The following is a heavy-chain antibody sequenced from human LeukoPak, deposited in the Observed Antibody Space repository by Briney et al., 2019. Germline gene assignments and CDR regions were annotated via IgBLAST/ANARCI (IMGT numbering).Heavy chain of an antibody. CDR1: GFTFSSYW. Sequence: GGSLRLSCAASGFTFSSYWMSWVRQAPGKGLEWVVNIKQDGSEKYYVDSVKGRFTISRDNAKNSLYLQMNSLRAEDTAVYYCARDGEYSSSSAAFDIWGQGTMVTVSS. V-gene: IGHV3-7*01. CDR2: IKQDGSEK. CDR3: ARDGEYSSSSAAFDI. J-gene: IGHJ3*02. D-gene: IGHD6-6*01.